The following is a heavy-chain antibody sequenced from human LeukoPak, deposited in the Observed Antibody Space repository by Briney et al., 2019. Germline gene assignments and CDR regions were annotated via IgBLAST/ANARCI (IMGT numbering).Heavy chain of an antibody. CDR3: AKQSAGSAAWYSLHYDF. Sequence: GGSLRLSCAASGFTFSSYAMSWIRQAPGKGLEWVSSVDGGGGGTYYADSVKGRFTISRDNSKDTLYLQMNGLRAEDTAVYFCAKQSAGSAAWYSLHYDFWGQGTLVTVSS. V-gene: IGHV3-23*01. J-gene: IGHJ4*02. CDR2: VDGGGGGT. D-gene: IGHD6-13*01. CDR1: GFTFSSYA.